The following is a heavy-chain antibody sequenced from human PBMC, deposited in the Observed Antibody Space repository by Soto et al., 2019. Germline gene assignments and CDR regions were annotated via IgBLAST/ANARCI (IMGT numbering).Heavy chain of an antibody. CDR2: IYYCGLT. V-gene: IGHV4-31*03. Sequence: QVHLQEPGPGLVKPSQTPSLTCTVSGASISSGGFYCSWFRQHRGKGLEWIGYIYYCGLTYYNPSLKSGVTISVDTSKNLFSRNLSAVPAADTALYYCARSIDHWGQGTLVPVSS. CDR3: ARSIDH. J-gene: IGHJ5*02. CDR1: GASISSGGFY.